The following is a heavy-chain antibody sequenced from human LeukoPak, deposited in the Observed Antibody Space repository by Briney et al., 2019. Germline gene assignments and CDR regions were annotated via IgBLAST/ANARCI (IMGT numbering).Heavy chain of an antibody. CDR1: GYSINNGFY. CDR2: IYHSERT. V-gene: IGHV4-38-2*02. Sequence: SETLSLTCTVSGYSINNGFYWGWIRQPPGKGLEWIGSIYHSERTHYNPSLKSRVTISVDTSKNQFSLKLSSVTAADTAVYYCARGVYDSSGYYRDYWGQGTLVTVSS. D-gene: IGHD3-22*01. J-gene: IGHJ4*02. CDR3: ARGVYDSSGYYRDY.